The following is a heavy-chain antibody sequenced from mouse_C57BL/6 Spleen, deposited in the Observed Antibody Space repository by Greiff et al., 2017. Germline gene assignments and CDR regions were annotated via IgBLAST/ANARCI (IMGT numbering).Heavy chain of an antibody. Sequence: VQLQQSGAELVRPGASVTLSCKASGYTFTDYEMHWVKQTPVHGLEWIGAIDPETGGTAYNQKFKGKAILTADKSSSTAYMELRSLTSDESAVYYCTRSRDYYSNFYYYAMDYWGQGTSVTVSS. D-gene: IGHD2-5*01. CDR2: IDPETGGT. V-gene: IGHV1-15*01. CDR3: TRSRDYYSNFYYYAMDY. J-gene: IGHJ4*01. CDR1: GYTFTDYE.